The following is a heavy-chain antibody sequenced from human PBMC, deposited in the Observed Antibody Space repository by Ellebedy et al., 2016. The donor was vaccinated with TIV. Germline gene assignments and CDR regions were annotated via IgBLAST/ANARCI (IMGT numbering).Heavy chain of an antibody. J-gene: IGHJ5*02. CDR3: ASLRVTAMDWFDP. D-gene: IGHD2-21*02. Sequence: SETLSLTCAVFGDSFSGYYWSWIRQAPGKGLEWLGEISHTGNTNYNPSLKSRVTISVDTSKNQFSLKLSSVTAADTAVYYCASLRVTAMDWFDPWGQGTLVTVSS. V-gene: IGHV4-34*01. CDR1: GDSFSGYY. CDR2: ISHTGNT.